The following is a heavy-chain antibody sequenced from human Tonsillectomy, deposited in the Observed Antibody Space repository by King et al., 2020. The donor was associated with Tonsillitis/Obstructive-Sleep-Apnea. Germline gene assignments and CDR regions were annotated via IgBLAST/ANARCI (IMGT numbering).Heavy chain of an antibody. Sequence: VQLVESGAEVKKPGESLKISCKGSGYSFTNYWIGWVRQMPGKCLEWMGIIYPGDSDTRYSPSFQGQVTISADKSISTAYLQWSSLKASDTAMYYCARTIAAAGSRFDPWGQGTLVTVSS. V-gene: IGHV5-51*01. CDR2: IYPGDSDT. J-gene: IGHJ5*02. CDR1: GYSFTNYW. CDR3: ARTIAAAGSRFDP. D-gene: IGHD6-13*01.